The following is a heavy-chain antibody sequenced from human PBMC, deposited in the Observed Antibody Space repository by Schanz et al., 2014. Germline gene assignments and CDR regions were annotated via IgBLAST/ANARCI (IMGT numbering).Heavy chain of an antibody. Sequence: EVQLLESGGGLIKPGGSLRLSCAASGFTFSNYAMGWVRQTPGKGLEWVSAINGNGGITYYADPVKGRFTISRDNSENTLYLQMNSLRAEDTAVYYCAKQHGVIQQVSDYWGQGTLVTVSS. CDR1: GFTFSNYA. CDR3: AKQHGVIQQVSDY. D-gene: IGHD3-22*01. V-gene: IGHV3-23*01. J-gene: IGHJ4*02. CDR2: INGNGGIT.